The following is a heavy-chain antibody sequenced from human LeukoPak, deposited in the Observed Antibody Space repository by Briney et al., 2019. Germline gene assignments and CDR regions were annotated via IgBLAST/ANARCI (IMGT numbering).Heavy chain of an antibody. J-gene: IGHJ6*03. CDR1: GGTFSSYA. V-gene: IGHV1-69*13. CDR3: AREAELPEGYYYYYMDV. D-gene: IGHD1-14*01. Sequence: ASVKVSCKASGGTFSSYAISWVRQAPGQGLEWMGGIIPIFGTANYAQKFQGRVTITADESTSTAYMELSSLRSEDTAVYYCAREAELPEGYYYYYMDVWGKGTTVTVSS. CDR2: IIPIFGTA.